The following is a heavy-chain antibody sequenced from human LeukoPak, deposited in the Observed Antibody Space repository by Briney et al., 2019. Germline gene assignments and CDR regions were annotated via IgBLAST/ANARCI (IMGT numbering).Heavy chain of an antibody. V-gene: IGHV4-4*07. CDR1: GGSISLYY. D-gene: IGHD3-10*01. CDR2: IFTSGIT. Sequence: SETLSLTCTVSGGSISLYYWNWIRQPAGKGLEWIGRIFTSGITSYNPSLKSRVTMSVDTSKSQFSLALSSVTAADTAVYYCAREISGSYYNPLGYMDVWGKGTTVTVAS. CDR3: AREISGSYYNPLGYMDV. J-gene: IGHJ6*03.